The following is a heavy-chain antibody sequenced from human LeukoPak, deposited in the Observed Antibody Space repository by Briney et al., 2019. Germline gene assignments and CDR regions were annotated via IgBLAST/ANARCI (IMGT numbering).Heavy chain of an antibody. V-gene: IGHV4-39*02. D-gene: IGHD4-17*01. Sequence: PSETLSLTCTVSGGSISSTNYYWGWIRQPPGKGLEWIGSIHHSGSTYYNPSLKSRVTISVDTSKNQFSLKLSSVTAADTAVYYCARDSTTVRRIFDYWGQGTLVTVSS. CDR3: ARDSTTVRRIFDY. J-gene: IGHJ4*02. CDR2: IHHSGST. CDR1: GGSISSTNYY.